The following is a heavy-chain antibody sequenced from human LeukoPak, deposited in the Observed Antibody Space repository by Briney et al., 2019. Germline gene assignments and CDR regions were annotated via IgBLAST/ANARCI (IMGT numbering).Heavy chain of an antibody. CDR3: AKKFGVTGYASLEY. CDR2: ISSSGSGDNT. Sequence: PGGSLRLSCAASGVTLSSFAMSWARQAPGKGLEWVSGISSSGSGDNTYYADSVKGRFTISRDNSKNTLYLQMNSLRAEDTAVYYCAKKFGVTGYASLEYWGQGTLGTVPS. J-gene: IGHJ4*02. CDR1: GVTLSSFA. D-gene: IGHD3-10*01. V-gene: IGHV3-23*01.